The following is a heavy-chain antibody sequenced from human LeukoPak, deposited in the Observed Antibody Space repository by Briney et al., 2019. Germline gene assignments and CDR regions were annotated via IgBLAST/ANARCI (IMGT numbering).Heavy chain of an antibody. CDR1: GFTFSNYA. CDR2: IGDSGSAT. V-gene: IGHV3-23*01. D-gene: IGHD2-15*01. J-gene: IGHJ4*02. Sequence: GVSDRLSCAASGFTFSNYAMSWVRQATGKGREWVSAIGDSGSATNYAEFVKGRFTISRDNSKNTLYLQMNSLRAEDTAVYYCAKRSCSGGSCNFDYWGQGALVTVSS. CDR3: AKRSCSGGSCNFDY.